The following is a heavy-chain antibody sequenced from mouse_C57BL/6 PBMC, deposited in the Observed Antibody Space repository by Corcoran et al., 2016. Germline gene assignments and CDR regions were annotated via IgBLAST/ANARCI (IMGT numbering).Heavy chain of an antibody. D-gene: IGHD3-2*02. CDR3: ARAQLRPSFAY. CDR1: GYTFTDYY. J-gene: IGHJ3*01. V-gene: IGHV1-26*01. Sequence: EVQLQQSGPELVKPGASVKISCKASGYTFTDYYMNWVKQSHGKSLEWIGDINPNNGGTSYNQKFKGKATLTVDKSSSTAYMELRSLTSEDSAVYYCARAQLRPSFAYWGQGTLVTVSA. CDR2: INPNNGGT.